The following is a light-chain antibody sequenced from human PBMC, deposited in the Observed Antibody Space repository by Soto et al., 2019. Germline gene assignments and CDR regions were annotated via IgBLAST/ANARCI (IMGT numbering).Light chain of an antibody. CDR1: QSVGSW. Sequence: DIQMTQSPSTLSASLGGRVTITCRASQSVGSWLAWYQQKPGKAPTLLIYKASSLESGVPSRFSGSGSGTEVSLTISSLQPDDFASYHCQQYGSSSPWTFGQGTKVEIK. V-gene: IGKV1-5*03. J-gene: IGKJ1*01. CDR3: QQYGSSSPWT. CDR2: KAS.